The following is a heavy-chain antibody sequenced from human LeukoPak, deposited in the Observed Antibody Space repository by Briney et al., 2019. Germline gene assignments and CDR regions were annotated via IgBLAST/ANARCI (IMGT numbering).Heavy chain of an antibody. D-gene: IGHD6-19*01. CDR3: ATAPQWYAFDI. CDR2: INPSGGST. J-gene: IGHJ3*02. CDR1: GYTFTDYY. V-gene: IGHV1-46*01. Sequence: ASVKVSCKASGYTFTDYYMHWVRQAPGQGLEWMGIINPSGGSTSYAQKFQGRVNMTRDTSTSTVYMELSSLRSEDTAVYYCATAPQWYAFDIWGQGTMVTVSS.